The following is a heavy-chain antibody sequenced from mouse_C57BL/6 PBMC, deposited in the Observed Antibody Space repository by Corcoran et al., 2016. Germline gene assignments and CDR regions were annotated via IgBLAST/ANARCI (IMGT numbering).Heavy chain of an antibody. CDR3: AISNYGLAY. CDR2: ISPYNGGT. J-gene: IGHJ3*01. Sequence: EVQLHQSGLVLGRPGVSVKTSCKASGYTFTDYYMNGVKQSHGKSLEWIGVISPYNGGTSYNQKFKGKATLTVDKSSSTAYMELNSLTSEDSAVYYCAISNYGLAYWGQGTLVAVSA. V-gene: IGHV1-19*01. D-gene: IGHD2-5*01. CDR1: GYTFTDYY.